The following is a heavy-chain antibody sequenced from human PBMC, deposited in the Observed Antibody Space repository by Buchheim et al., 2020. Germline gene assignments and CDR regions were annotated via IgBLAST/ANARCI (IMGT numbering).Heavy chain of an antibody. Sequence: EVQLVESGGGLVQPGGSLRLSCAASGFTFSSYSMNWVRQAPGKGLEWVSYISSSSRTIYNADSVKGRFTISRDNAKNSLYLQMNSLRAEDTAVYYCARVGVPAAIKSWFDPWGQGTL. CDR3: ARVGVPAAIKSWFDP. CDR2: ISSSSRTI. D-gene: IGHD2-2*01. J-gene: IGHJ5*02. CDR1: GFTFSSYS. V-gene: IGHV3-48*01.